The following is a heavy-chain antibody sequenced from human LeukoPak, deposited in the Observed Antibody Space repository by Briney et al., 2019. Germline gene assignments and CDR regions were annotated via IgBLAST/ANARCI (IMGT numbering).Heavy chain of an antibody. CDR1: GFTFSSYG. CDR2: IRYDGSNK. J-gene: IGHJ4*02. Sequence: GGPLRLSCEASGFTFSSYGMHWVRQAPGKGLEWVAFIRYDGSNKYYADSVKGRFTISRDNSKNTLYLQMNSLRAEDTAVYYCAQPGIAAYWGQGTLVTVSS. V-gene: IGHV3-30*02. D-gene: IGHD6-13*01. CDR3: AQPGIAAY.